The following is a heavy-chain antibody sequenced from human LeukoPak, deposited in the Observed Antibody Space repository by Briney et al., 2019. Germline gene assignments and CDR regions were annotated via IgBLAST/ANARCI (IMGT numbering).Heavy chain of an antibody. V-gene: IGHV1-69*05. Sequence: ASVKVSCKASGGTFSSYAISWVRQAPGQGLEWMGGIIPIFGTANYAQKFQGRITMSRDTSTNTVYMELSSLRSEDTAFYYCATDHSMANTAWWFDPWGQGTLVTVSS. J-gene: IGHJ5*02. D-gene: IGHD5-24*01. CDR3: ATDHSMANTAWWFDP. CDR2: IIPIFGTA. CDR1: GGTFSSYA.